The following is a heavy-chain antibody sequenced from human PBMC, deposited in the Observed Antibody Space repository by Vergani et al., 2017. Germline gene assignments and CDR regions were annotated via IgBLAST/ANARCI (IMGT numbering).Heavy chain of an antibody. J-gene: IGHJ6*02. CDR1: GYSFTNYW. V-gene: IGHV5-51*01. CDR2: IHPADSDT. CDR3: ARRSRGYSSGWYRNGMDV. D-gene: IGHD6-19*01. Sequence: EVQLVQSGAEVKKPGESLKISCQISGYSFTNYWIGWVRQMPGKGLEWMGIIHPADSDTRYSPSFQGQVTISVDKSISTAYLQRSSLKASDTAMYYCARRSRGYSSGWYRNGMDVWGQGTTVTVSS.